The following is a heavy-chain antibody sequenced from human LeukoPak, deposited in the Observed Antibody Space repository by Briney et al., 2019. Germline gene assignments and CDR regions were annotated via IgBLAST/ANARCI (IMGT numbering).Heavy chain of an antibody. Sequence: PGGSLRLSCAASGFTFSSYSMNWVRQAPGKGLEWVSSISSSSYIYYADSVKGRFTISRDNAKNSLYLQMNSLRAEDTAVYYCARGEYCGGDCYSDWGQGTLVTVSS. CDR3: ARGEYCGGDCYSD. CDR2: ISSSSYI. V-gene: IGHV3-21*01. D-gene: IGHD2-21*02. J-gene: IGHJ4*02. CDR1: GFTFSSYS.